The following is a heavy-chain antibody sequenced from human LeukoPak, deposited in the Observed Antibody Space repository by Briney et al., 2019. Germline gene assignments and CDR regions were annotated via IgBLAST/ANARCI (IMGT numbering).Heavy chain of an antibody. CDR1: GFSFSSYE. D-gene: IGHD3-10*02. CDR3: ARGPHCSLDY. V-gene: IGHV3-21*01. Sequence: TRGSLRLSCAASGFSFSSYEMNWVRQAPGKGLEWVSSISSSSSYIYYADSVKGRFTISRDNAKNSLYLQMNSLRAEDTAVYYCARGPHCSLDYWGQGTLVTVSS. J-gene: IGHJ4*02. CDR2: ISSSSSYI.